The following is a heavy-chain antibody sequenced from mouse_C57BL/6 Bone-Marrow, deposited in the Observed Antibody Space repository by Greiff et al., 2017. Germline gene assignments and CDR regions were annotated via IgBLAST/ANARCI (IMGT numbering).Heavy chain of an antibody. Sequence: EVKVEESGEGLVKPGGSLKLSCAASGFTFSSYAMSWVRQTPDKRLEWVTYISSGGDSLYYADTVKGRFTISRDNARNTLYLQMSSLKSEDTAMYYCTREGSSQAYWGQGTLVTVSA. D-gene: IGHD1-1*01. CDR3: TREGSSQAY. J-gene: IGHJ3*01. V-gene: IGHV5-9-1*02. CDR1: GFTFSSYA. CDR2: ISSGGDSL.